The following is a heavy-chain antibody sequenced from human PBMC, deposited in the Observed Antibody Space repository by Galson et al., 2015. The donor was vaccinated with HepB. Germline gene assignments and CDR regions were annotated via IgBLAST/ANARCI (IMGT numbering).Heavy chain of an antibody. V-gene: IGHV3-33*01. D-gene: IGHD1-7*01. J-gene: IGHJ4*02. CDR3: ARDLVDNWHYVGTFDF. CDR2: LWSDGSNK. CDR1: GFTFSASG. Sequence: SLRLSCAASGFTFSASGMHWVRQAPGKGLEWVAVLWSDGSNKGYADSVKGRFTISRDNSKNTLYLQMNSLRAEDTAVYYCARDLVDNWHYVGTFDFWGQGTLVSVSS.